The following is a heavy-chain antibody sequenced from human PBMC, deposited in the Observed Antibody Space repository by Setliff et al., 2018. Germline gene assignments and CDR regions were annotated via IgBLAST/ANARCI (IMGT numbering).Heavy chain of an antibody. V-gene: IGHV4-38-2*01. CDR1: GYSISSGYY. D-gene: IGHD3-3*01. Sequence: KPSETLSLTCAVSGYSISSGYYWGWIRQPPGKGLEWIGNIYHSGSTYYNPSLKSRVTISVDTSKNQFSLKLTSVTAADTAVYYCARHGLQFLEWLSAFDYWARERWSPSP. CDR2: IYHSGST. CDR3: ARHGLQFLEWLSAFDY. J-gene: IGHJ4*02.